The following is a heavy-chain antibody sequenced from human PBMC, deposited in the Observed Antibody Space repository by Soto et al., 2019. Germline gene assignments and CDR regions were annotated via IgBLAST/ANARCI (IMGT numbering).Heavy chain of an antibody. D-gene: IGHD3-10*01. Sequence: SETLSLTCTVSGGSISSYYWSWIRQPPGKGLEWIGYIYYSGSTNYNPSLKSRVTISVDTSKNQFSLKLSSVTAADTAVYYCARELFGRSVWFDPWGQGTLLTVSS. CDR2: IYYSGST. CDR3: ARELFGRSVWFDP. CDR1: GGSISSYY. V-gene: IGHV4-59*01. J-gene: IGHJ5*02.